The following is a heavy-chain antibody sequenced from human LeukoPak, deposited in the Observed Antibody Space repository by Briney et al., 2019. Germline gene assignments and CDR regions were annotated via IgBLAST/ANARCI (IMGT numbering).Heavy chain of an antibody. D-gene: IGHD2-2*01. V-gene: IGHV3-7*01. CDR3: ARDLAYCSSTSCLYHYYYGMDV. Sequence: GGSLRLSCAASGFTFSSYWMSWVRQAPGKGLEWVANIKQDGSEKYYVDSVKGRFTISRDNAKNSLYLQMNSLRAEDTAVYYCARDLAYCSSTSCLYHYYYGMDVWGQGTTVTVSS. J-gene: IGHJ6*02. CDR1: GFTFSSYW. CDR2: IKQDGSEK.